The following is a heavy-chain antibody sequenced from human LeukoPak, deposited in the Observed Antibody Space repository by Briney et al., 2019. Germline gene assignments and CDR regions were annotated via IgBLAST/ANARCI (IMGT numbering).Heavy chain of an antibody. Sequence: SVKVSCKASGGTFSSYAISWVRQAPGQGLEWMGGIIPIFGTANYAQKFQGRVTITADESTSTAYMELSSLRSEDTAVYYCAVALIVVVPAAKAPLYYYYGMDGWGKGTTVTVSS. CDR1: GGTFSSYA. CDR2: IIPIFGTA. D-gene: IGHD2-2*01. CDR3: AVALIVVVPAAKAPLYYYYGMDG. J-gene: IGHJ6*04. V-gene: IGHV1-69*13.